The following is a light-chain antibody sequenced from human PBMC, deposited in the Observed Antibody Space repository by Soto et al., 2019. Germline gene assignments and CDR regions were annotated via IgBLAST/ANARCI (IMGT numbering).Light chain of an antibody. CDR1: QSVSRTY. Sequence: EIVLTQSPGTLSLSPGERATLSCRASQSVSRTYLAWYRQKPVQAPRLLIYATSSRATGIPDRFSGSGSGTDFTLTISRLEPEDFAVYYCQQYGRSGTFGQGTKVEIK. CDR2: ATS. V-gene: IGKV3-20*01. J-gene: IGKJ1*01. CDR3: QQYGRSGT.